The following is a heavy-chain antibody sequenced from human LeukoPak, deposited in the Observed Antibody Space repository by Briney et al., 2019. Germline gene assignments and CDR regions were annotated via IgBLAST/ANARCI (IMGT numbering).Heavy chain of an antibody. J-gene: IGHJ6*02. Sequence: SETLSLTCTVSGGSISSYYWSWIRQPPGKGLEWIGYIYYSGSTNYNPSLKSRVTIPVDTSKNQFSLKLSSVTAADTAVYYCARADKPYYYYGMDVWGQGTTVTVSS. CDR3: ARADKPYYYYGMDV. CDR2: IYYSGST. CDR1: GGSISSYY. D-gene: IGHD3-22*01. V-gene: IGHV4-59*01.